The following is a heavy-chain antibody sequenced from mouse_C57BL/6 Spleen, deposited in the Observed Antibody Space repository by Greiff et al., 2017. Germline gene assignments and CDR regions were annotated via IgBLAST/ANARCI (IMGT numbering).Heavy chain of an antibody. CDR1: GYAFSSSW. CDR3: ARNGYFDV. Sequence: QVQLKESGPELVKPGASVKISCKASGYAFSSSWMNWVKQRPGKGLEWIGRIYPGDGDTNYNGKFKGKATLTADKSSSPAYMQLSSLTSEDSAVYFCARNGYFDVWGTGTTVTVSS. J-gene: IGHJ1*03. V-gene: IGHV1-82*01. D-gene: IGHD1-1*02. CDR2: IYPGDGDT.